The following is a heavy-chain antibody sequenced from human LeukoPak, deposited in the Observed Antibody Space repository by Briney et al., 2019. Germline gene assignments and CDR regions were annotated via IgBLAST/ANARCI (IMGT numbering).Heavy chain of an antibody. V-gene: IGHV4-59*01. Sequence: SETLSLTCTVSGGSISSYYWSWIRQPPGKGLEWIGYIYYSGSTNYNLSLKSRVTISVDTSKNQFSLKLSSVTAADTAVYFCARANPYSGSYYGSFDYWGQGTLVTVSS. D-gene: IGHD1-26*01. CDR3: ARANPYSGSYYGSFDY. CDR1: GGSISSYY. J-gene: IGHJ4*02. CDR2: IYYSGST.